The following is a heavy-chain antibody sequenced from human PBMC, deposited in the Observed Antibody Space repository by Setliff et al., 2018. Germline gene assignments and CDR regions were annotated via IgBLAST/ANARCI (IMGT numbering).Heavy chain of an antibody. V-gene: IGHV1-18*01. CDR1: GYTFTSYG. CDR2: ISAYNGNT. J-gene: IGHJ3*02. Sequence: ASVKVSCKASGYTFTSYGISWVRQAPGQGLEWMGWISAYNGNTNYAQKLQGRVTMTRDTSTSTVYMEVISLRSEDTAVYFCARDRFYNSWSGTSITAPHDAFDIWGQGTMVTVSS. D-gene: IGHD3-3*01. CDR3: ARDRFYNSWSGTSITAPHDAFDI.